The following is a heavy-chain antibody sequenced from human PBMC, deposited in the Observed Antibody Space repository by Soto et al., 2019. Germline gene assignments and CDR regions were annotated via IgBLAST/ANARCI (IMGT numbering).Heavy chain of an antibody. CDR3: ARGPTGTTVSAFDI. J-gene: IGHJ3*02. V-gene: IGHV1-46*01. CDR1: GYTFTSYY. Sequence: ASVNVSCKASGYTFTSYYMHWVRQAPGQGLEWMGRIIPSVGSTSYAQKFQGRVTITTDESTSTAYMELSSLRSEDTAVYYCARGPTGTTVSAFDIWGQGTMVTVSS. CDR2: IIPSVGST. D-gene: IGHD1-7*01.